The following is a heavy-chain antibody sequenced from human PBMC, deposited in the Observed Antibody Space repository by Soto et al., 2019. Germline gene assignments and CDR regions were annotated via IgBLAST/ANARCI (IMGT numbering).Heavy chain of an antibody. Sequence: QVQLVQSGAEVKKPGSSVKVSCKASGGSFRNFGFSWVRQAPGQGLEWMGGIMPIFGPAKYAQNFQGRVTITADESTSTAYMKLTGLKFEDPAVYYCASPQLATIAFWYFDLWGRGTLITVSS. J-gene: IGHJ2*01. CDR3: ASPQLATIAFWYFDL. CDR1: GGSFRNFG. D-gene: IGHD5-12*01. CDR2: IMPIFGPA. V-gene: IGHV1-69*01.